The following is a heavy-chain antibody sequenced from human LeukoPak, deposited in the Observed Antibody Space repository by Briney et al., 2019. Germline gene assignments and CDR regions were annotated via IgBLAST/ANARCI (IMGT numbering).Heavy chain of an antibody. D-gene: IGHD4-23*01. CDR3: ARNAGNSDVDY. CDR1: VGSIASSYW. Sequence: SGTLSLTCAVSVGSIASSYWWTWVRQPPGKGLEWSGEIYHSGSTNYNPSLRSRVTISVDKSDNQFSLKLNSMTAADTAVYYCARNAGNSDVDYWGQGTLVTVSS. V-gene: IGHV4-4*02. J-gene: IGHJ4*02. CDR2: IYHSGST.